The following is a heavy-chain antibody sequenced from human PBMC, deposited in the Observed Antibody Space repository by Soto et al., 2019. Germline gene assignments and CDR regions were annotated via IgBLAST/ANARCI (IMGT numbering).Heavy chain of an antibody. Sequence: QVQVVRSGAEVKKPGSSVTVSCKASGGTFSSYTISWVRQAPGQGLEWMGGIIPIFGTANYAQKFQGRVTITADESTSTAYMELSSLRSEDTAVYYCARGNHRWLQLWYFDLWGRGTLVTVSS. J-gene: IGHJ2*01. V-gene: IGHV1-69*12. D-gene: IGHD5-12*01. CDR3: ARGNHRWLQLWYFDL. CDR1: GGTFSSYT. CDR2: IIPIFGTA.